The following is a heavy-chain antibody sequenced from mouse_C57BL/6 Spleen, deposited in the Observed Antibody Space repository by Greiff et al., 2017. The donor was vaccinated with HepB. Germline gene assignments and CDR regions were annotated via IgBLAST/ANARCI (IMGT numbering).Heavy chain of an antibody. D-gene: IGHD2-10*01. V-gene: IGHV1-19*01. CDR3: ARVPYYLSTGYIDY. CDR1: GYTFTDYY. J-gene: IGHJ2*01. CDR2: INPYNGGT. Sequence: EVQLQESGPVLVKPGASVKMSCQASGYTFTDYYMNWVKQSHGKSLEWIGVINPYNGGTSYNQKFKGKATLTVDKSSSTAYMELNSLTSEDSAVYYCARVPYYLSTGYIDYWGQGTTLTVSS.